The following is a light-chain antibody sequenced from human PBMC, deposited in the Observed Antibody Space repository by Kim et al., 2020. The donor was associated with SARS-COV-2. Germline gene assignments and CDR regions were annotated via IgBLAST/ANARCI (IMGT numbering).Light chain of an antibody. V-gene: IGKV3-15*01. J-gene: IGKJ2*03. CDR2: GAS. CDR3: QQYNNRPLYS. Sequence: VSPVEGTTLASRASRSVSSNFAWYQQKPGQAPRLLIYGASARATSIPARFSGSGSGTEFTLTISSLQSEDFAVYYCQQYNNRPLYSFGQGTKLEI. CDR1: RSVSSN.